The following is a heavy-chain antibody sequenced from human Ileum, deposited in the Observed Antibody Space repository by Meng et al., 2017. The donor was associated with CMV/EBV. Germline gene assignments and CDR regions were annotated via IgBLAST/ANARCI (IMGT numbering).Heavy chain of an antibody. CDR3: SSLGDY. J-gene: IGHJ4*02. CDR1: GLTFSSYG. D-gene: IGHD3-16*01. CDR2: VPSDGSNK. Sequence: VKLVEPGGGAVTPGGALRLSCAVSGLTFSSYGMHWVRQAPGKGLEWVAFVPSDGSNKYYADSVKGRFTISRDNSENTLFLQMNSLRADDTAVYYCSSLGDYWGQGTLVTVSS. V-gene: IGHV3-30*02.